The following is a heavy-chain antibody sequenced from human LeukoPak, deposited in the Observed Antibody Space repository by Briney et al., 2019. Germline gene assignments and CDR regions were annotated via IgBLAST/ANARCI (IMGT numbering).Heavy chain of an antibody. V-gene: IGHV3-33*01. Sequence: GRSLRLSCAASGFTFSSYGMHWVRQAPGKGLEWVAVIWYDGSNKNYADSVKGRFTISRDNSKNTLYLQMNSLRAEDTAVYYCARDRDSSIVGTMDYWGQGTLVTVSS. D-gene: IGHD6-13*01. CDR1: GFTFSSYG. CDR3: ARDRDSSIVGTMDY. CDR2: IWYDGSNK. J-gene: IGHJ4*02.